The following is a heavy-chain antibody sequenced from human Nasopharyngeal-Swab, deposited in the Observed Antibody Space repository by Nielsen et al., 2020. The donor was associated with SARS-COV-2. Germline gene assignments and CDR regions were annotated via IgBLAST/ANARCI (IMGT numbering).Heavy chain of an antibody. V-gene: IGHV3-11*04. J-gene: IGHJ4*02. CDR2: ISSSGSTI. Sequence: GESLKISCAASGFTFSDYYMSWIRQAPGKGLEWVSYISSSGSTIYYADSVKGRFTISRDNGNKSLYLQMNSLRAEDTGVYYCARLYGDNDYWGQGTLVTVSS. CDR1: GFTFSDYY. CDR3: ARLYGDNDY. D-gene: IGHD4-17*01.